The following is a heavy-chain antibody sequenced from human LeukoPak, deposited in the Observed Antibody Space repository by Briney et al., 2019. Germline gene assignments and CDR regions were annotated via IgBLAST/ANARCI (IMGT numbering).Heavy chain of an antibody. CDR1: GVSINNPNYC. V-gene: IGHV4-31*03. CDR3: ARDLAVGGLWFVP. D-gene: IGHD2-2*01. CDR2: IYYSGST. Sequence: KSSETLSLTCTVSGVSINNPNYCWSWVRQPPGKGLEWVGYIYYSGSTYYNPSLKSRVTISVDTSKNQFSLKLSSVTAADTAVYYCARDLAVGGLWFVPWGQGTLVTVSS. J-gene: IGHJ5*02.